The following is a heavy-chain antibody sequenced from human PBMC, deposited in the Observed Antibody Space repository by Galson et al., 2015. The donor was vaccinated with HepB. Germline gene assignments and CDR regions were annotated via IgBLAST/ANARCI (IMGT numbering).Heavy chain of an antibody. CDR2: IYPGDSDT. V-gene: IGHV5-51*01. D-gene: IGHD3-9*01. CDR1: GYTFRNYW. Sequence: QSGAEVKKPGESPKISCEGSGYTFRNYWIGWVRQLPGKGLEWMGIIYPGDSDTEYSPSFQGRVTISADHSVNTAYLQWSSLEASDTAMYYCGRWRHQDSTGYYRFDYWGQGTLVTVSS. CDR3: GRWRHQDSTGYYRFDY. J-gene: IGHJ4*02.